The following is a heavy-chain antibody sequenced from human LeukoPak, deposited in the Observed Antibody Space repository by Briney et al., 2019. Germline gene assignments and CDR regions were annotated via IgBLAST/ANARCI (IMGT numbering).Heavy chain of an antibody. CDR1: GFTFSTYV. Sequence: GVSVRLSCSLSGFTFSTYVMHWVRQAPGEGLEYVSAISSNGDNTHYTDSVKGRFTISRDNSKNTLYLQMRSLIADDTAVYYCVRGTGYWRQGTLVSVSS. CDR2: ISSNGDNT. J-gene: IGHJ4*02. CDR3: VRGTGY. V-gene: IGHV3-64D*06.